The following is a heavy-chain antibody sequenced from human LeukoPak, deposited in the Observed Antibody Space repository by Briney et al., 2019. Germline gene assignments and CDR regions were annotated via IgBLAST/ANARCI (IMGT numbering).Heavy chain of an antibody. CDR1: GGSISSGGYY. CDR2: IYYSGST. D-gene: IGHD3-22*01. CDR3: ASTYRPYYYDSSGYYCYFDY. V-gene: IGHV4-31*03. J-gene: IGHJ4*02. Sequence: SQTLSLTCTVSGGSISSGGYYWSWIRQHPGKGLEWIGYIYYSGSTYYNPSLKSRVTISVDTSKNQFSLKLSSVTAADTAVYYCASTYRPYYYDSSGYYCYFDYWGQGTLVTVSS.